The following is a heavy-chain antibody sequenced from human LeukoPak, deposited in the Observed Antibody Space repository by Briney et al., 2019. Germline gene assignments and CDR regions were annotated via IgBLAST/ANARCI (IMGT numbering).Heavy chain of an antibody. V-gene: IGHV4-39*07. CDR1: GGSISSSSYY. CDR3: ARGYGSGSYYGY. Sequence: PSETLSLTCTVSGGSISSSSYYWSWIRQPPGKGLEWIGEINRGGSTNYNPSLKSRVTISVDTSKNQFSLKLSSVTAADTAVYYCARGYGSGSYYGYWGQGTLVTVSS. J-gene: IGHJ4*02. CDR2: INRGGST. D-gene: IGHD3-10*01.